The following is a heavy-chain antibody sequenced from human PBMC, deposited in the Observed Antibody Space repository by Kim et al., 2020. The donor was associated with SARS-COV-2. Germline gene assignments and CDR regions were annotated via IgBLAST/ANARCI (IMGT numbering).Heavy chain of an antibody. V-gene: IGHV3-9*01. Sequence: GGSLRLSCAASGFTFDDYAMHWVRQAPGKGLEWVSGISWNSGSIGYADSVKGRFTISRDNAKNSLYLQMNSLRAEDTALYYCAKGLVDYDILTGPFDYWGQGTLVTVSS. D-gene: IGHD3-9*01. J-gene: IGHJ4*02. CDR1: GFTFDDYA. CDR2: ISWNSGSI. CDR3: AKGLVDYDILTGPFDY.